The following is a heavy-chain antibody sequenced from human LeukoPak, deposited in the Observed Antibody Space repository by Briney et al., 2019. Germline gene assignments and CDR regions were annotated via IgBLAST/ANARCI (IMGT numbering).Heavy chain of an antibody. D-gene: IGHD3-10*01. V-gene: IGHV3-30*04. J-gene: IGHJ4*02. CDR3: AARMVRGLITLDY. CDR2: ISYDGSNK. CDR1: GFTFNNYA. Sequence: GGSLRLSCAASGFTFNNYAMHWVRQAPGKGLEWVAVISYDGSNKYYADSVKGRFTISRDNSKNTLYLQMNSLRAEDTAVYYCAARMVRGLITLDYWGQGTLVTVSS.